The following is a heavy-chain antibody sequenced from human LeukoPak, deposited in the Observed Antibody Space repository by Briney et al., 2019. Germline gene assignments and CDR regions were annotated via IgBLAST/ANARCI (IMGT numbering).Heavy chain of an antibody. CDR3: ARTPSGYDSDFDY. D-gene: IGHD5-12*01. CDR1: GGTFSSYA. V-gene: IGHV1-69*05. Sequence: SVKVSCKASGGTFSSYAISWVRQAPGQGLEWMGGIIPIFGTANYAQKFQGRVTITTDESTSTAYMELSSLRSEDTAMYYCARTPSGYDSDFDYWGQGTLVTVSS. J-gene: IGHJ4*02. CDR2: IIPIFGTA.